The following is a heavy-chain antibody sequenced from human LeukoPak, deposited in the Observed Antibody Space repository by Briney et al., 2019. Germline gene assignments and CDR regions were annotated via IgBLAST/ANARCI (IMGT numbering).Heavy chain of an antibody. J-gene: IGHJ4*02. CDR2: ISGPGDST. Sequence: GGSLRLSCAASGFTVNSNYMSWVRQAPGQGLESVSSISGPGDSTFYADSVKGRFTISRDNSKNTLYLQMNSLRAEDTALYYCSKGISIDIMIGLDYWGQGILVTVSS. CDR1: GFTVNSNY. V-gene: IGHV3-23*01. D-gene: IGHD3-16*01. CDR3: SKGISIDIMIGLDY.